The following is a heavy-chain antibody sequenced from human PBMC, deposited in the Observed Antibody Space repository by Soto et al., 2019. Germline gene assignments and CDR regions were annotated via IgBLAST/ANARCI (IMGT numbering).Heavy chain of an antibody. V-gene: IGHV4-59*01. J-gene: IGHJ4*02. CDR2: IYYSGST. Sequence: SETLSLTCTVSGGSISSYYWSWIRQPPGKGLEWIGYIYYSGSTNYNPSLKSRVTISVDTSKNQFSLKLSSVTAADTAVYYCARVAYSSGWPFDYWGQGTLVTVSS. CDR3: ARVAYSSGWPFDY. CDR1: GGSISSYY. D-gene: IGHD6-19*01.